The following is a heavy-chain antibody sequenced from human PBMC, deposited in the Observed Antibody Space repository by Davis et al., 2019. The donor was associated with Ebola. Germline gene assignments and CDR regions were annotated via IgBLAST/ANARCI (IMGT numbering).Heavy chain of an antibody. J-gene: IGHJ3*02. V-gene: IGHV1-69*13. CDR1: GGTFSNYA. Sequence: SVKVSCKTSGGTFSNYAISWVRQAPGHGLEWMGGIIPIFRTPDYPQSLQRRVTITADESTSTAYMELTSLKSEDTAVYYCAAEASPGSDAFDIWGQGTMVAVSS. CDR3: AAEASPGSDAFDI. CDR2: IIPIFRTP.